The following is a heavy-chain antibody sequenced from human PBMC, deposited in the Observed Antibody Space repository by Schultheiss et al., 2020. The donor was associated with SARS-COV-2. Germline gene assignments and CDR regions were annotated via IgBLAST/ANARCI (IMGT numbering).Heavy chain of an antibody. D-gene: IGHD5-18*01. CDR3: ARKHTAIDY. CDR1: GGSINSGGSY. Sequence: SETLSLTCTVSGGSINSGGSYWSWIRQHPGKGLEWIGYIYYSGSTNYNPSLKSRVTMSVDTSKNQFSLKLTSVTAADTAVYYCARKHTAIDYWGQGTLVTVSS. V-gene: IGHV4-31*03. CDR2: IYYSGST. J-gene: IGHJ4*02.